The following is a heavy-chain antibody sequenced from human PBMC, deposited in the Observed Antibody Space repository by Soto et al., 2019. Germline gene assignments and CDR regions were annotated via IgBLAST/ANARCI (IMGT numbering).Heavy chain of an antibody. J-gene: IGHJ4*02. V-gene: IGHV3-72*01. Sequence: EVQLVESGGGLVQPGGSLRLSCVVSGFSFSDHYMNWVRQAPGKGLEWVGRTRNKGNSYTTEYAASVKDRFTISRDDSKNSLYLQMNSLKTEDTAVYYCAREGAVPSPDFEYWGQGTLVTVSS. CDR3: AREGAVPSPDFEY. D-gene: IGHD6-19*01. CDR1: GFSFSDHY. CDR2: TRNKGNSYTT.